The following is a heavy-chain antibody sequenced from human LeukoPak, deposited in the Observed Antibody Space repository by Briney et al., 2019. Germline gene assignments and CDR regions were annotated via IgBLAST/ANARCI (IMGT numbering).Heavy chain of an antibody. Sequence: ASVKVSCKASGGTFSSYAISWVRQAPGQGLEWMGRIIPILGIANYAQKFQGRVTITADKSTSTAYMELSSLRSEDTAVYYCARDSAGRPSEIGPLHFDWLLRYNWFDPWGQGTLVTVSS. CDR2: IIPILGIA. D-gene: IGHD3-9*01. CDR1: GGTFSSYA. CDR3: ARDSAGRPSEIGPLHFDWLLRYNWFDP. V-gene: IGHV1-69*04. J-gene: IGHJ5*02.